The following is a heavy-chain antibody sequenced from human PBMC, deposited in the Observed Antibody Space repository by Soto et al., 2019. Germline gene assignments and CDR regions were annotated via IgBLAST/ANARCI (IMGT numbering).Heavy chain of an antibody. V-gene: IGHV3-23*01. CDR1: GFPFISYS. CDR3: ARKFSSSAFYFDY. D-gene: IGHD6-6*01. Sequence: GRSLRLSCGASGFPFISYSMSWVRHAPDKGLEWVSAICFRGDSTYYADSVKGRFTISRDNSKNTLHLQVNSLKAEDTAVYYCARKFSSSAFYFDYWG. CDR2: ICFRGDST. J-gene: IGHJ4*01.